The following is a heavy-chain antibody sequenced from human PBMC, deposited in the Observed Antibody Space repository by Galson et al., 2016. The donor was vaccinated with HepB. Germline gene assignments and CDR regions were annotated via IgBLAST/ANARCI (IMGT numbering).Heavy chain of an antibody. CDR1: GYTFTRDH. V-gene: IGHV1-46*01. CDR3: ARDFTVSPTRFYYYGMDV. CDR2: INPKGGST. D-gene: IGHD4-11*01. J-gene: IGHJ6*02. Sequence: SVKVSCKASGYTFTRDHMHWVRQAPGQGLEWMGIINPKGGSTSYAQKFQGRVTMTRDTSTSTVYMELSSLRSEDTAVYYCARDFTVSPTRFYYYGMDVWGQGTTVTVSS.